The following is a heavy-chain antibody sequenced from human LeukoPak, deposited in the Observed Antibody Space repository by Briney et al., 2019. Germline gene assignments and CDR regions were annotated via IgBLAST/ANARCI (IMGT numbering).Heavy chain of an antibody. CDR2: ISSSSSYT. D-gene: IGHD3-22*01. V-gene: IGHV3-11*06. CDR1: GFTFSDYY. J-gene: IGHJ4*02. CDR3: ARDRGYYDSMDY. Sequence: AGGSLTLSCAASGFTFSDYYMSWIRQAPGKGLEWVSYISSSSSYTNYADSVKGRFTISRDNAKNSLYLQMNSLRAEDTAVYDCARDRGYYDSMDYWGQGTLVIVSS.